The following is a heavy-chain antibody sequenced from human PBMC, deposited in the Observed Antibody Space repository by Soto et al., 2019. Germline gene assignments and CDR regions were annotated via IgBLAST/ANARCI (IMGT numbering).Heavy chain of an antibody. J-gene: IGHJ4*02. V-gene: IGHV1-3*05. CDR3: ARSIGVVTALDY. CDR1: GYTFTSYA. CDR2: INAGNGNT. Sequence: QVQLVQSGAEEKKPGASVKVSCKASGYTFTSYAMHWVRQAPGQRLEWMGWINAGNGNTKYSQKFQGRVTITRDTSASTAYMELSSLRSEDTAVYYCARSIGVVTALDYWGQGTLGTVSS. D-gene: IGHD2-21*02.